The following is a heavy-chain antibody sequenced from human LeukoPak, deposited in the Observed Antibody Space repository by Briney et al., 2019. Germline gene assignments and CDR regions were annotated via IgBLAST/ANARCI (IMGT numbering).Heavy chain of an antibody. CDR3: AKDLGDEWELPYD. CDR1: GFTFDDYA. V-gene: IGHV3-9*01. D-gene: IGHD1-26*01. Sequence: GGSLRLSCAASGFTFDDYAMHWVRHAPGKGLEWVSGISWNSGGIGYADSVKGRFTISRDNAKNSLYLQMNSLRAEDTALYYCAKDLGDEWELPYDWGQGTLVTVSS. CDR2: ISWNSGGI. J-gene: IGHJ4*02.